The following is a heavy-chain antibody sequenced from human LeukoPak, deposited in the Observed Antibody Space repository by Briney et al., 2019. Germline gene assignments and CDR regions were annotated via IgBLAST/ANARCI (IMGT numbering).Heavy chain of an antibody. CDR2: IIPIFGTA. J-gene: IGHJ4*02. D-gene: IGHD3-9*01. Sequence: GASVKVSCKASGGTFSSYAISWVRQAPGQGLEWMGGIIPIFGTANYAQKFQGRVTITTDESTRTAYIEFGSLRSEYTAVYDCARGQYFDWPTDYWGQGTLVTVSS. V-gene: IGHV1-69*05. CDR1: GGTFSSYA. CDR3: ARGQYFDWPTDY.